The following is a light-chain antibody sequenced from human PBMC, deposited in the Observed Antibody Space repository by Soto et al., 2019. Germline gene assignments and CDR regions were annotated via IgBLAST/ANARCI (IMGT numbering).Light chain of an antibody. J-gene: IGKJ2*01. CDR3: MQAVQTPRT. CDR1: QSLLHSNGYNY. CDR2: SGS. V-gene: IGKV2-28*01. Sequence: DIVMTQSPLSLPVTPGEPASISCRSSQSLLHSNGYNYLDWYLQKPGQSPQLLIYSGSNRASGVPDRFRGSGSGPDFTLKISRVEAEDVGTYYRMQAVQTPRTFGPGTKLEIK.